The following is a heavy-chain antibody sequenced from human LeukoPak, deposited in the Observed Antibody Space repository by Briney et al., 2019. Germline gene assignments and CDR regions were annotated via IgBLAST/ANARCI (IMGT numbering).Heavy chain of an antibody. CDR3: ARAFGYSSGWPFDY. CDR1: VYTFTGYY. Sequence: ASVKVSCKASVYTFTGYYMHWVRQAPGQGLEWMGWINPNSGGTNYAQKFQGRVTMTRDTSISTAYMELSRLRSDDTAVYYCARAFGYSSGWPFDYWGQGTLVTVSS. J-gene: IGHJ4*02. CDR2: INPNSGGT. D-gene: IGHD6-19*01. V-gene: IGHV1-2*02.